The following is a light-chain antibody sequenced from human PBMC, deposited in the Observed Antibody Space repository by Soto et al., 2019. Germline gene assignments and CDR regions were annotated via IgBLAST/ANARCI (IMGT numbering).Light chain of an antibody. V-gene: IGKV3-20*01. CDR1: QRVSSN. J-gene: IGKJ5*01. CDR3: QQYGSSPIT. Sequence: EIVMTQSPATLSVSPGERATLSCRASQRVSSNLAWYQQKPGQAPRLLIYGASSRATGIPDRFSGSGAGTVFTLTISRLEPEDFAVYYCQQYGSSPITFGQGTRLEIK. CDR2: GAS.